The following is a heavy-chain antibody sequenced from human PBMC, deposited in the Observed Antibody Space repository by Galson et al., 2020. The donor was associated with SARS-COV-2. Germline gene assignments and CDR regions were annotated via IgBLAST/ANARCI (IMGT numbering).Heavy chain of an antibody. D-gene: IGHD3-10*01. Sequence: SETLSLTCTVSGGSISSYYWSWIRQPPGKALEWTGYIYYSGSTNYNPSLKSRVTISVDTSKNQFSLKLSSVTAADTAVYYCARRITMVQGVIKGWFDPWGQGTLVTVSS. J-gene: IGHJ5*02. CDR3: ARRITMVQGVIKGWFDP. CDR1: GGSISSYY. CDR2: IYYSGST. V-gene: IGHV4-59*01.